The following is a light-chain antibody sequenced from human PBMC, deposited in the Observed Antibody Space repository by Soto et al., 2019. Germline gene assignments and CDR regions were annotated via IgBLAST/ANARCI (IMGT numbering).Light chain of an antibody. CDR3: ATWDDDLTAAV. Sequence: QAVVTQPPSLSGTPGQRVTLSCSGSSSSIAGNTVHWYQHLPGTAPKLLIYINDQRPSGVPGRFSASTSGTSASLAISGLESDDEADYDCATWDDDLTAAVFGGGTQLTVL. J-gene: IGLJ7*01. V-gene: IGLV1-44*01. CDR1: SSSIAGNT. CDR2: IND.